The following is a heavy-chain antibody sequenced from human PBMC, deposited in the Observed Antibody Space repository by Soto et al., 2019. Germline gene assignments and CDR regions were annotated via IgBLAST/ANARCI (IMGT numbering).Heavy chain of an antibody. D-gene: IGHD1-7*01. Sequence: GGSLRLSCAASGFTFSSYGMHWVRQAPGKGLEWVAVIWYDGSNKYYADSVKGRFTISRDNSKNTLYLQMNSLRAEDTAVYYCARDRTGTTYGMDVWGQGTTVTVYS. J-gene: IGHJ6*02. CDR1: GFTFSSYG. CDR3: ARDRTGTTYGMDV. CDR2: IWYDGSNK. V-gene: IGHV3-33*01.